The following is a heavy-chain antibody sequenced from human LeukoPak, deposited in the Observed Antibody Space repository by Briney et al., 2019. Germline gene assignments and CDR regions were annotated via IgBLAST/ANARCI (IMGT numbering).Heavy chain of an antibody. Sequence: GGSLRLSCAASGFTFSSYAMNWVRQAPGKGLEWVSSISSSSSYIYYADSVKGRFTISRDNAKNSLYLQMNSLRAEDTAVYYCARDKDNYYGSGTWEYWGQGTLVTVSS. J-gene: IGHJ4*02. CDR3: ARDKDNYYGSGTWEY. CDR1: GFTFSSYA. D-gene: IGHD3-10*01. V-gene: IGHV3-21*01. CDR2: ISSSSSYI.